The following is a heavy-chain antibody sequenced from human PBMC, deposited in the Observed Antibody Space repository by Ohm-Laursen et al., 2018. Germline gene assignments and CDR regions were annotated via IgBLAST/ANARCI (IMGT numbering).Heavy chain of an antibody. CDR3: ARHAGGFDYYGMDV. Sequence: TLSLTWIVSGGSISSYYWSWIRQSPGKGLEWIGYIYYSGNTKYNPSLKSRVPISIDTSKNQFSRKVSSVTAADTALYYCARHAGGFDYYGMDVWGQGTTVTVSS. CDR1: GGSISSYY. J-gene: IGHJ6*02. D-gene: IGHD1-26*01. V-gene: IGHV4-59*08. CDR2: IYYSGNT.